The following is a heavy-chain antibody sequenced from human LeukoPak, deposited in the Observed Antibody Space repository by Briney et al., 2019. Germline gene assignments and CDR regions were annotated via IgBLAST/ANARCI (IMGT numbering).Heavy chain of an antibody. CDR2: IAVTGGT. D-gene: IGHD3-22*01. CDR1: GFTLSNYA. J-gene: IGHJ4*02. CDR3: ARDRGYYYDSPDY. Sequence: GGSLRRSCTASGFTLSNYAMSWVRQGPGKGLEWVSAIAVTGGTYHADSVRGRLTISRDSSKNTLYLQMSSLRAEDTAVYYCARDRGYYYDSPDYWGQGTLVTVSS. V-gene: IGHV3-23*01.